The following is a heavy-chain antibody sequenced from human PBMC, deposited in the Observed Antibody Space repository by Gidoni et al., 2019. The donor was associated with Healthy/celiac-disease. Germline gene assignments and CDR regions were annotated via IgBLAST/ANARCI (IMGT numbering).Heavy chain of an antibody. CDR3: ARGKGGDESGYYYIDAFDI. CDR2: MSSSSSYI. D-gene: IGHD3-22*01. J-gene: IGHJ3*02. Sequence: EVQLVESGGGLVQPGGSLRLSCAASGFTFSSYSLHWVRQAPGKGLEWVSSMSSSSSYIYYADAVKGRFTISRDNAKNSLYLQMNSLRAEDTAVYYCARGKGGDESGYYYIDAFDIWGQGTMVTVSS. V-gene: IGHV3-21*01. CDR1: GFTFSSYS.